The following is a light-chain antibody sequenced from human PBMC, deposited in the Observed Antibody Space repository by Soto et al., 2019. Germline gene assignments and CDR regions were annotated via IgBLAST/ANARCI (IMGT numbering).Light chain of an antibody. J-gene: IGLJ2*01. Sequence: QSVLTQPASVSGSPGQSITISCTGTSSDVGGYNYVSWYQQHPGKAPKLMIYDVSNRPSGVSNRFSGPKSGNTASLTISGLQAEDEADYYCSSYTSSSTHVVFGGGTQLTVL. V-gene: IGLV2-14*01. CDR1: SSDVGGYNY. CDR3: SSYTSSSTHVV. CDR2: DVS.